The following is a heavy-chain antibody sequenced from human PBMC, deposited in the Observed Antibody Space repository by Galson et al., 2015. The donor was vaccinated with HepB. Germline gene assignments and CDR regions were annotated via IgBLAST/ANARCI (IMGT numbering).Heavy chain of an antibody. CDR2: VSNGGDRT. V-gene: IGHV3-23*01. CDR3: AKDLQRSSGWFSVEY. J-gene: IGHJ4*02. Sequence: SLRLSCAASGFIFSNFDMIWVRQAPGKGLEWVSAVSNGGDRTYYADSVKGRFTISRDNAKNTVYLRMHSLRAEDTAVYYCAKDLQRSSGWFSVEYWGQGALVTVSS. D-gene: IGHD6-19*01. CDR1: GFIFSNFD.